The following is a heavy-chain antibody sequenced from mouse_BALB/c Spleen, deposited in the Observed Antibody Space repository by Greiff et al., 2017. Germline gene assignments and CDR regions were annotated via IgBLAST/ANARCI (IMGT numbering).Heavy chain of an antibody. CDR2: IYPGDGDT. J-gene: IGHJ4*01. Sequence: QVQLQQSGAELVRPGSSVKISCKASGYAFSSYWMNWVKQRPGQGLEWIGQIYPGDGDTNYNGKFKGKATLTADKSSSTAYMQLSSLTSEDSAVYFCARLFNTVVATDYAMDYWGQGTSVTVAS. D-gene: IGHD1-1*01. V-gene: IGHV1-80*01. CDR3: ARLFNTVVATDYAMDY. CDR1: GYAFSSYW.